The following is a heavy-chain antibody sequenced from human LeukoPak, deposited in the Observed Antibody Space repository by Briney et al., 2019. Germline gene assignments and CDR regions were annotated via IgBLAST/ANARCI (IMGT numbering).Heavy chain of an antibody. CDR3: ARGRREGSGWLGWFDP. Sequence: SETLSLTCTVSDGSIYTSSYYWGWVRQPPGTGLEWLGSIYYTGSTYHNPSLKRRVTISVNTSKNQFSLKLSSVTAADTAVYYCARGRREGSGWLGWFDPWGQGTLVTVSS. V-gene: IGHV4-39*01. CDR2: IYYTGST. J-gene: IGHJ5*02. D-gene: IGHD6-19*01. CDR1: DGSIYTSSYY.